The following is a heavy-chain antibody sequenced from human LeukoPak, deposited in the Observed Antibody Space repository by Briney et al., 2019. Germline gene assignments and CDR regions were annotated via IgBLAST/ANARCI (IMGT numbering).Heavy chain of an antibody. J-gene: IGHJ4*02. CDR1: GGSISSYY. CDR2: TYYSGST. Sequence: SETLSLTCTVSGGSISSYYWSWIRQPPGKGLEWIGYTYYSGSTNYNPSLKSRVTISVDTSKNQFSLKLSSVTAADTAVYYCARVDSSNWYEYRGYFDYWGQGTLVTVSS. CDR3: ARVDSSNWYEYRGYFDY. D-gene: IGHD6-13*01. V-gene: IGHV4-59*01.